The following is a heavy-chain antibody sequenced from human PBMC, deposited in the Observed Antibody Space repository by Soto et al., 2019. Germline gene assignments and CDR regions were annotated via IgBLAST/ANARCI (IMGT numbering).Heavy chain of an antibody. V-gene: IGHV1-69*01. CDR3: ARDLGGCSAGSCRYNWFDL. J-gene: IGHJ5*02. D-gene: IGHD2-15*01. CDR2: IIPLYGTT. CDR1: GDTFRNYA. Sequence: QVQLVQSGAEVKKHGSSVRVSCEASGDTFRNYAISWVRQAPGQGLEWLGGIIPLYGTTNYAQKFQDRVTFTADGSTSTDYMDLSSLRKEDTAVYYCARDLGGCSAGSCRYNWFDLWGQGTLVTVSS.